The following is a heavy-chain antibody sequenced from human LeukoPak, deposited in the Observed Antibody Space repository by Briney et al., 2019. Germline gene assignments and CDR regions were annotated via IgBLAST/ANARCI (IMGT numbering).Heavy chain of an antibody. Sequence: GGSLRLSCTVSGFTLSSYEMSCIRQAPGKGLECVSSIDYDVGSGHYADSVKGRVTISRDNPNNTLFLHLNRLRGEDTAVYYCTRNSGWYGLSWGQGTLVTVSS. V-gene: IGHV3-23*01. CDR1: GFTLSSYE. J-gene: IGHJ1*01. CDR3: TRNSGWYGLS. D-gene: IGHD6-19*01. CDR2: IDYDVGSG.